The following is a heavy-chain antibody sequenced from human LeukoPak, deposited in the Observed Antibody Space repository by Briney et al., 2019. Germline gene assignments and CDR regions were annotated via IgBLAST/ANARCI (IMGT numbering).Heavy chain of an antibody. CDR2: IYYSGNT. V-gene: IGHV4-39*07. CDR1: GGSFSSSDYY. J-gene: IGHJ4*02. D-gene: IGHD6-13*01. CDR3: ARVISSSPIDY. Sequence: ASETLSLTCTVSGGSFSSSDYYWCWIRQPPGKGLEWIGSIYYSGNTYYNPSLKSRLTISVDTSKNQFSLKLSSVTAADTAVYYCARVISSSPIDYWGQGALVTVSS.